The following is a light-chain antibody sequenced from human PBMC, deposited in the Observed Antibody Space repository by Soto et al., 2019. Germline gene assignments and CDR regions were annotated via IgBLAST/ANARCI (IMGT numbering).Light chain of an antibody. CDR3: QQYDISPWT. V-gene: IGKV3-20*01. J-gene: IGKJ1*01. CDR1: QTVRSYY. CDR2: GAS. Sequence: EIVLTQSPATLSLSPGERVTLSCKASQTVRSYYLAWYQQKPGQAPRLLIYGASSRATGIPDRFSGSGSGTDFSLTISGLEPEDFAVYFCQQYDISPWTFGLGTKVEIK.